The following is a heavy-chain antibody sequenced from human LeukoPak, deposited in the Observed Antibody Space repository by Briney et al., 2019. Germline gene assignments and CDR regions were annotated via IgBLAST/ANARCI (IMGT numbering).Heavy chain of an antibody. V-gene: IGHV4-59*01. J-gene: IGHJ3*02. D-gene: IGHD3-22*01. CDR2: IYYSGST. CDR3: ARDLSYDSSGYSSDAFDI. CDR1: GGSISSYY. Sequence: SETLSLTCTVSGGSISSYYWSWIRQPPGKGLEWLGYIYYSGSTNYNPSLKSRVTISVDTSKNQFSLKLSSVTAADTAVYYCARDLSYDSSGYSSDAFDIWGQGTMVTVSS.